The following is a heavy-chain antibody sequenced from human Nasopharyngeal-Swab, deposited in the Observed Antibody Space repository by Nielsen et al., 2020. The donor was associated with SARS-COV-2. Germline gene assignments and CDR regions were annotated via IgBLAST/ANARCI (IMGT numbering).Heavy chain of an antibody. CDR3: AKDLAVITGYFQH. D-gene: IGHD3-22*01. Sequence: GGFLRLSCAASGFTFSSYAMSWVRQAPGKGLEWVSAISGSGGSTYYADSVKGRFTISRDNSKNTLYLQMNSLRAEDTAVYYCAKDLAVITGYFQHWGQGTLVTVSS. CDR1: GFTFSSYA. J-gene: IGHJ1*01. V-gene: IGHV3-23*01. CDR2: ISGSGGST.